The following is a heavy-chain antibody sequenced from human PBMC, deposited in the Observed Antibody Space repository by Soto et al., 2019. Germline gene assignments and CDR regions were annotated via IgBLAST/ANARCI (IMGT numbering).Heavy chain of an antibody. CDR3: AREGSRYDDSVSNCVDY. D-gene: IGHD4-17*01. J-gene: IGHJ4*02. CDR2: INAGNGNT. CDR1: GYTFTSYA. Sequence: ASVKVSCKASGYTFTSYAMHWVRQAPGQRLEWMGWINAGNGNTEYSQKFQGRVTITRDTSASTAYMELSSLRSEDTAVYYCAREGSRYDDSVSNCVDYWGQGTLVTVSS. V-gene: IGHV1-3*01.